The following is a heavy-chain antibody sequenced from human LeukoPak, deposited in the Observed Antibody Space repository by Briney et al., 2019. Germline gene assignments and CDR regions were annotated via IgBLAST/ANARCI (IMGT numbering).Heavy chain of an antibody. V-gene: IGHV4-38-2*02. CDR1: GYSISSGYY. Sequence: SETLSLTCTVSGYSISSGYYWGWIRQPPGKGLEWIGSIYHSGSTYYNPSLKSRVTISVDTSKNQFSLKLASVTAADTAVYYCARDRTVVTPHLYYYMDVWGKGTTVTVSS. CDR3: ARDRTVVTPHLYYYMDV. D-gene: IGHD4-23*01. J-gene: IGHJ6*03. CDR2: IYHSGST.